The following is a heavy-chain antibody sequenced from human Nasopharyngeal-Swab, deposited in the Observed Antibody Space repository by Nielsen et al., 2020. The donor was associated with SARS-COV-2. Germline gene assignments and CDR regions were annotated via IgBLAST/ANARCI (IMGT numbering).Heavy chain of an antibody. CDR2: FDSEDGET. CDR1: GYTLTELS. J-gene: IGHJ5*02. Sequence: ASVKVSCKVSGYTLTELSMHWVRQAPGKGLEWMGGFDSEDGETIYAQKFQGRVTMTEDTSTDTAYMELSSLRSEDTAVYYCATHYVWGSYRSNWFDPWGQGTLVTVSS. D-gene: IGHD3-16*02. V-gene: IGHV1-24*01. CDR3: ATHYVWGSYRSNWFDP.